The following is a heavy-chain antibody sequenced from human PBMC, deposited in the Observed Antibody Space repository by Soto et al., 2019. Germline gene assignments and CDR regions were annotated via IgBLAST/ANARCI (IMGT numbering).Heavy chain of an antibody. D-gene: IGHD3-10*01. CDR2: IYYSGST. V-gene: IGHV4-39*01. J-gene: IGHJ5*02. CDR3: ARGLTYFYGSGSYGWFDP. CDR1: GGSIISSSYY. Sequence: SEALSLTCTVSGGSIISSSYYWGLIRQAPGKGLEWIGSIYYSGSTYYNPSLKSRVTISVDTSKNQFSLKLSSVTAADTAVYYCARGLTYFYGSGSYGWFDPWGQGTLVTVS.